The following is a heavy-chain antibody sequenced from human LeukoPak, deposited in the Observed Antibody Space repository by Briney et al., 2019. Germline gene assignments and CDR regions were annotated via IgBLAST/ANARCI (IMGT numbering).Heavy chain of an antibody. V-gene: IGHV4-39*07. Sequence: SETLSLTCTVSGGSISSRSYYWGWIRQPPGKGLEWIGTVYYRGSTYYSPSLKSRVTISVDTSKNQFSLRLSSVTAADTAVYYCARGYSATYGRFDYWGQGTLVTVSS. CDR1: GGSISSRSYY. J-gene: IGHJ4*02. CDR2: VYYRGST. CDR3: ARGYSATYGRFDY. D-gene: IGHD5-12*01.